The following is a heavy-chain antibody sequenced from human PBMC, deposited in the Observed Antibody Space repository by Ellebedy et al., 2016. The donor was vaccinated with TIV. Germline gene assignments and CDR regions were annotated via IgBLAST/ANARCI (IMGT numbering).Heavy chain of an antibody. CDR1: GLTFSNYW. V-gene: IGHV3-74*01. J-gene: IGHJ4*02. D-gene: IGHD3-10*01. CDR3: SRSNFYGSGGY. CDR2: VKSDGSTT. Sequence: GGSLRLXCTTSGLTFSNYWMHWVRQAPGKGLVWVSHVKSDGSTTNYADSVKGRFTISRDNAKNTLYLQMNSLSAEDTAVYYCSRSNFYGSGGYWGQGTLVTVSS.